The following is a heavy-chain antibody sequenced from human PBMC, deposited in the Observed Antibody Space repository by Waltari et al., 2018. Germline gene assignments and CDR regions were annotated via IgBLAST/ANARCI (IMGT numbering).Heavy chain of an antibody. Sequence: EVRLVESGGGLVQPGGSLRLSCVASGFTVTNNWMSWVRQAPGKGLEWVASIKKDGSEKMFVDSVKGRFTISRDNAENSLYLQMNSLRAEDTAVYYCSRNREDSGTFYRAYDVWGQGTLVTVAT. D-gene: IGHD3-10*01. V-gene: IGHV3-7*03. CDR2: IKKDGSEK. CDR3: SRNREDSGTFYRAYDV. J-gene: IGHJ3*01. CDR1: GFTVTNNW.